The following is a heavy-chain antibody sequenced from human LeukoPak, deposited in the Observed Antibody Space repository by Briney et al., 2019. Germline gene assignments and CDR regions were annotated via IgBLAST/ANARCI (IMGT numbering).Heavy chain of an antibody. V-gene: IGHV3-23*01. J-gene: IGHJ5*02. CDR3: AKGPYCSGGSCYPNWFDP. Sequence: GGSLGLSCAASGFTFSSYAMSWVRQAPGKGLEWVSAISGSGGSTYYADSVKGRFTISRDNSKNTLYLQMNSLRAEDTAVYYCAKGPYCSGGSCYPNWFDPWGQGTLVTVSS. D-gene: IGHD2-15*01. CDR2: ISGSGGST. CDR1: GFTFSSYA.